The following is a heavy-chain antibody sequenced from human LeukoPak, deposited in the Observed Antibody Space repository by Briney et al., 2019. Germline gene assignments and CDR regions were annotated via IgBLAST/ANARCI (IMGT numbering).Heavy chain of an antibody. V-gene: IGHV4-59*01. CDR3: ARDFGGSSSSPFDY. J-gene: IGHJ4*02. CDR1: GGSISSYY. CDR2: IYYSGYT. D-gene: IGHD6-6*01. Sequence: SETLSLTCTVSGGSISSYYWSWIRQPPGKGLECIGYIYYSGYTNYNPSLKSRVTISVDTSKNQFSLKLNSVTAADTAVYYCARDFGGSSSSPFDYWGQGTLVTVSS.